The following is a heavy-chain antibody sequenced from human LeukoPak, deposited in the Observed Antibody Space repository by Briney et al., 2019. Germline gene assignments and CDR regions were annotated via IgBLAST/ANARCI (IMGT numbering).Heavy chain of an antibody. D-gene: IGHD6-13*01. CDR2: IWYDGSNK. V-gene: IGHV3-33*01. Sequence: GKSLRLSCAASGFTFRSYGMHWVRQAPGKGLEWAAVIWYDGSNKYYADSVKGRFTISRDNSENTLYLQMNSLRAEDTALYYCASDGIAVDRGIGYFDYWGQGTLVTVSS. CDR1: GFTFRSYG. CDR3: ASDGIAVDRGIGYFDY. J-gene: IGHJ4*02.